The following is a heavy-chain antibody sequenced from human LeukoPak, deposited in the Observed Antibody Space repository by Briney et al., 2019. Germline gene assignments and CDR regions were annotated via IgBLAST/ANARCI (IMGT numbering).Heavy chain of an antibody. Sequence: ASVKVSCKASGYTFTGYYMHWVRQAPGQGLEWMGWINPNSGGTNYAQKFQGRVTMTRGTSISTAYMELSRLRSDDTAVYYCARDLGSFDAFDIWGQGTMVTVSS. CDR1: GYTFTGYY. D-gene: IGHD1-1*01. CDR3: ARDLGSFDAFDI. V-gene: IGHV1-2*02. CDR2: INPNSGGT. J-gene: IGHJ3*02.